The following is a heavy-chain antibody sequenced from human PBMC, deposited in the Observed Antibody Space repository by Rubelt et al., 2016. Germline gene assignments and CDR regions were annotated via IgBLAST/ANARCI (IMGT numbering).Heavy chain of an antibody. J-gene: IGHJ4*02. CDR3: ARDDCSSTSCSPQG. CDR1: GGTFSSYA. D-gene: IGHD2-2*01. CDR2: IITILGIA. V-gene: IGHV1-69*04. Sequence: QVQLVQSGAEVKKPGSSVKVSCKASGGTFSSYAISWVRQAPGQGLEWMGRIITILGIANYAQKFQGRVTSTADKSTSTAYMELSSLRSEDTAVYYCARDDCSSTSCSPQGWGQGTLVTVSS.